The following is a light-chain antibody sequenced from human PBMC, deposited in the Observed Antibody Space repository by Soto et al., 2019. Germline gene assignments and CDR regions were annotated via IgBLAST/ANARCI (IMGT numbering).Light chain of an antibody. V-gene: IGLV2-14*01. J-gene: IGLJ3*02. CDR2: EVT. CDR3: SSYTTSSTLEGV. Sequence: QSALTQPASVSGSPGQSITISCTGTSSDVGGFNYVSWYQQHPGKAPKLIIYEVTNRPSGVSNRFSGSKSGNTASLTISGLQAEDEADYYCSSYTTSSTLEGVFGGGTKLTVL. CDR1: SSDVGGFNY.